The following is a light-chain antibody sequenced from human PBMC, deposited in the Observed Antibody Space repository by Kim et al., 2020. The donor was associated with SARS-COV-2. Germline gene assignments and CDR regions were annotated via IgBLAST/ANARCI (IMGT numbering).Light chain of an antibody. CDR2: GVS. CDR1: QSLNNNY. J-gene: IGKJ2*01. CDR3: HYYGRLLDT. V-gene: IGKV3-20*01. Sequence: EIVLTQSPGTLSLSPGERATLSCRASQSLNNNYLGWYQQRPGQAPRLLIYGVSSRATGIPDRFSGSGSGTDFTLTISRLEPEDFVVYYCHYYGRLLDTFGQGTKLEI.